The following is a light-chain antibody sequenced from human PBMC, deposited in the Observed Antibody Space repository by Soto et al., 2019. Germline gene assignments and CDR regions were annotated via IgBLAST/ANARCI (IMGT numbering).Light chain of an antibody. Sequence: QSVLTQPPSASGTPGQRVTISCSGSSSNIGNNYVYWYQMVPGTAPKLLIYRNNQRPSGVPDRFSGSRSGTLASLAISGLRSEDEADYYCAAWDDSLSGRGVFGGGTKVTVL. CDR3: AAWDDSLSGRGV. J-gene: IGLJ2*01. V-gene: IGLV1-47*01. CDR1: SSNIGNNY. CDR2: RNN.